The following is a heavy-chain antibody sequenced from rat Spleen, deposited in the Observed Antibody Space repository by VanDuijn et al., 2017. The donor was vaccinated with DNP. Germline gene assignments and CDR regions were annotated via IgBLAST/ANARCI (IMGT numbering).Heavy chain of an antibody. CDR1: GLTFSAYW. CDR3: ARGIITALPYWSFDF. V-gene: IGHV5-58*01. CDR2: INPDGGTT. Sequence: EVHLVETGGDLVQPGRSLKLSCVASGLTFSAYWMFWIRQAPGKGLEWVASINPDGGTTYHLASVRGRFTVSRDNAKSTLYRQMDSLRSEETATYYCARGIITALPYWSFDFWGPGTMVTVSS. J-gene: IGHJ1*01. D-gene: IGHD1-6*01.